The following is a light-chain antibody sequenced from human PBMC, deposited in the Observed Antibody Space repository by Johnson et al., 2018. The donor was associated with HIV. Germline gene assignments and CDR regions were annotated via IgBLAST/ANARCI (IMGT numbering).Light chain of an antibody. CDR1: SSNIGNNY. J-gene: IGLJ1*01. CDR2: DNN. V-gene: IGLV1-51*01. Sequence: QPVLTQPPSVSAAPGQKVTISCSGSSSNIGNNYVSWYQQLPGTAPKLLIYDNNKRPSGIPDRFSGSKSGTSATLGITGLQTGDEADYYCGTWDSSLVAFYSFGTGTKVTVL. CDR3: GTWDSSLVAFYS.